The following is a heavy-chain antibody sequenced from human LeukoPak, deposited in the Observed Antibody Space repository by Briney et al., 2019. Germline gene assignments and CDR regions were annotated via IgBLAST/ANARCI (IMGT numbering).Heavy chain of an antibody. CDR3: ARDSYGSGSHFHY. CDR1: GFTFSSYA. J-gene: IGHJ4*02. Sequence: GRSLRLSCAASGFTFSSYAMHWVRQAPGKGLEWVAVISYDGSNKYYADSVKGRFTISRDNSKNTLYLQMNSLRAEDTAVYYCARDSYGSGSHFHYWGQGTLVTVSS. CDR2: ISYDGSNK. D-gene: IGHD3-10*01. V-gene: IGHV3-30*04.